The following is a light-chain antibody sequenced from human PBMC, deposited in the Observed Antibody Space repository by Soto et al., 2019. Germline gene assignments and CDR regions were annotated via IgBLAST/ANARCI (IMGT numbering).Light chain of an antibody. CDR1: NIGSKS. J-gene: IGLJ2*01. CDR3: QVWDTSSDHPV. Sequence: SYELTQPPSVSVAPGKTARITCGGNNIGSKSVHWYQQKPGQAPVMVIYYDSDRPSWIPERFSGSNSGNTATLTISRVEAGDEADYYCQVWDTSSDHPVFGGGTKVTVL. V-gene: IGLV3-21*04. CDR2: YDS.